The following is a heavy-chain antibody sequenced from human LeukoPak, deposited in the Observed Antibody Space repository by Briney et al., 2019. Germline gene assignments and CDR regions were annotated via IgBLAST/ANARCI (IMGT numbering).Heavy chain of an antibody. Sequence: GGSLRLSCAASGFTVSSNYMSWVRQAPGKGLEWVSVIYSGGSTYYADSVKGRFTISRDNSKNTLYLQMNSLRAEDTAVYYCARPGDTEYCSSTSCPMGYWGQGTLVTVSS. CDR2: IYSGGST. D-gene: IGHD2-2*01. J-gene: IGHJ4*02. V-gene: IGHV3-66*04. CDR3: ARPGDTEYCSSTSCPMGY. CDR1: GFTVSSNY.